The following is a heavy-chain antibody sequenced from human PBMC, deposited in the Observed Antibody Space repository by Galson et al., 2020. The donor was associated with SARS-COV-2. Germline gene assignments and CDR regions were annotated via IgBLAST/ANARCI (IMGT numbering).Heavy chain of an antibody. CDR3: ARLGFDGSGSYYRFDY. Sequence: KIGESLKISCAASGFTFSSYSMNWVRQAPGKGLEWVSSISSSSTYIYYADSVRGRFTISRDNAKNSLYLQMNSLRAEDTAVYYCARLGFDGSGSYYRFDYWGQGTLVTVSS. CDR2: ISSSSTYI. D-gene: IGHD3-10*01. J-gene: IGHJ4*02. V-gene: IGHV3-21*01. CDR1: GFTFSSYS.